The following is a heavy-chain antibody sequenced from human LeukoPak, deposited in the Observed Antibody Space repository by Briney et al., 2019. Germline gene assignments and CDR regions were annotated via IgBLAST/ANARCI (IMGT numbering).Heavy chain of an antibody. CDR1: GSISSYY. Sequence: PSETLSLTCTVSGSISSYYWSWIRQPPGKGLEWIGYIYTSGSTNYSPSLKSRVTISVDTSKNQFSLDLSSVTAADTAVYYCARQKCTSTSCLTKNAFGIWGQGTMVTVSS. V-gene: IGHV4-4*09. CDR2: IYTSGST. D-gene: IGHD2-2*01. J-gene: IGHJ3*02. CDR3: ARQKCTSTSCLTKNAFGI.